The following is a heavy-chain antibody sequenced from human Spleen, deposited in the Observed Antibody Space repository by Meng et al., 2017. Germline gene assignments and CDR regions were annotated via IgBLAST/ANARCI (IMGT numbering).Heavy chain of an antibody. Sequence: QVQLQEPGPGLVRPSETLSLTCTVSGGSVSSGSYYWSWIRQPPGKGLEWIGYIYYSGSTNYNPSLKSRVTISVDTSKNQFSLKLSSVTAADTAVYYCARDGPRSGPYYYYGMDVWGQGTTVTVSS. CDR2: IYYSGST. J-gene: IGHJ6*02. V-gene: IGHV4-61*01. CDR1: GGSVSSGSYY. D-gene: IGHD3-3*01. CDR3: ARDGPRSGPYYYYGMDV.